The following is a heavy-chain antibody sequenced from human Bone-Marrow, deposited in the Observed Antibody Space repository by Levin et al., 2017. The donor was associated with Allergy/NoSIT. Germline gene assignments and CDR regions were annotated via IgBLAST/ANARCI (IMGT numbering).Heavy chain of an antibody. CDR2: ISYDGSNK. CDR3: ARVEGPPPTYYDFWSGSYYYYYGMDV. J-gene: IGHJ6*02. CDR1: GFTFSSYA. D-gene: IGHD3-3*01. V-gene: IGHV3-30*04. Sequence: GESLKISCAASGFTFSSYAMHWVRQAPGKGLEWVAVISYDGSNKYYADSVKGRFTISRDNSKNTLYLQMNSLRAEDTAVYYCARVEGPPPTYYDFWSGSYYYYYGMDVWGQGTTVTVSS.